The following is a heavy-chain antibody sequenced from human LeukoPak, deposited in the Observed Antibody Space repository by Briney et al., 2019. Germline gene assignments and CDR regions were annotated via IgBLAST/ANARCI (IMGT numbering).Heavy chain of an antibody. Sequence: SETLSLTCTVSGGSISSYYWSWIGQPPGKGLEWIGYIYYSGSTNYNPSLKSRVTISVDTSKNQFSLKLSSVTAADTAVYYCARTGIAVAGEPFDYWGQGTLVTVSS. CDR2: IYYSGST. V-gene: IGHV4-59*01. D-gene: IGHD6-19*01. J-gene: IGHJ4*02. CDR3: ARTGIAVAGEPFDY. CDR1: GGSISSYY.